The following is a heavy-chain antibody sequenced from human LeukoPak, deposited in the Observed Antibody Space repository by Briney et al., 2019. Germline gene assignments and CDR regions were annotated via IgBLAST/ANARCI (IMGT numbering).Heavy chain of an antibody. D-gene: IGHD2-8*01. CDR1: GGSFSGYY. Sequence: PSETLSLTCAVYGGSFSGYYWSWIRQPPGKGLEWIGEINHSGSTNYNPSLKSRVTISVDTSKNQFSLKLSSVTAADTAVYYCAREENGFDLWGKGKGVTVS. J-gene: IGHJ3*01. CDR2: INHSGST. V-gene: IGHV4-34*01. CDR3: AREENGFDL.